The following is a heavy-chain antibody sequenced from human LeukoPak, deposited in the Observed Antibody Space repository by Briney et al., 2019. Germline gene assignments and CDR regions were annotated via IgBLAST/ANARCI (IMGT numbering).Heavy chain of an antibody. CDR2: ISWNSGSI. J-gene: IGHJ4*02. CDR1: GFTFDDYA. D-gene: IGHD3-22*01. V-gene: IGHV3-9*01. CDR3: AKTYYYDSSGSYYFDY. Sequence: GRSLRLSCAASGFTFDDYAMHWVRQAPGKGLEWVSGISWNSGSIGYADSVKGRFTISRDNAKNSLYLQMNSLRAEDTAVYYCAKTYYYDSSGSYYFDYWGQGTLVTVSS.